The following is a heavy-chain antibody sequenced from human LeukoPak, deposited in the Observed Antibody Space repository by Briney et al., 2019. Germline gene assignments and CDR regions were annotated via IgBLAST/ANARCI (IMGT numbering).Heavy chain of an antibody. V-gene: IGHV4-28*01. J-gene: IGHJ4*02. D-gene: IGHD3-3*01. Sequence: SDTLSLTCAVSGYSISSINLWGWIRPPPGKGLEWIGEVYHRGSTNYNPSLKSRVTMSVDKSQNQFSLKLSSVTAADTAVYYCARLRITIFGVVIMGGVLDYWGQGILVTVSS. CDR3: ARLRITIFGVVIMGGVLDY. CDR1: GYSISSINL. CDR2: VYHRGST.